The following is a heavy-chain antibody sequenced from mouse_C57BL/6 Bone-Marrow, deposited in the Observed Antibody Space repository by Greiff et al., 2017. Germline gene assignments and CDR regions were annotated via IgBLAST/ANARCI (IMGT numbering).Heavy chain of an antibody. J-gene: IGHJ4*01. Sequence: QVQLQQPGAELVKPGASVKISCKASGYAFSSYWMNWVKQRPGQGLEWIGQIYPGDGDTNYNGKFKGKATLIVDKSSSTAYMQLSSLTSEDSAVYFGARDSLMTTVVATRDYAMDCWGKGTSVTVSS. CDR1: GYAFSSYW. V-gene: IGHV1-80*01. D-gene: IGHD1-1*01. CDR2: IYPGDGDT. CDR3: ARDSLMTTVVATRDYAMDC.